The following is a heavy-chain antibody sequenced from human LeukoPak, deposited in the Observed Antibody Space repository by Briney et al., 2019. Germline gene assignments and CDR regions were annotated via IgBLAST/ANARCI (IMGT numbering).Heavy chain of an antibody. CDR2: IYSDGGT. D-gene: IGHD2-21*01. V-gene: IGHV3-53*01. CDR1: GFTVSTDY. J-gene: IGHJ4*02. CDR3: ARAVWDY. Sequence: PGGSLRLSCAASGFTVSTDYMSWVRQAPGKGLEWVSLIYSDGGTYYADSVKGRFTISRDHSKNTVYLQMNSLRAEDTAVYYCARAVWDYWGQGTLVTVSS.